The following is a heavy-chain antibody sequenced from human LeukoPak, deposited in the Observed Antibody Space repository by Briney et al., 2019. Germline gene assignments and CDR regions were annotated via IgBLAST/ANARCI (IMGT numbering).Heavy chain of an antibody. CDR2: IYSAGST. CDR3: ERVFRYSYFDY. D-gene: IGHD3-9*01. J-gene: IGHJ4*02. V-gene: IGHV3-53*01. Sequence: GGSLRLSCAASGFNFNRYYMGWVRQAPGKGLHWVSLIYSAGSTYYADSVQGRFTISRDDSKNTVHLQMDSLRAEDTAVYFCERVFRYSYFDYWGQGTLVTVSS. CDR1: GFNFNRYY.